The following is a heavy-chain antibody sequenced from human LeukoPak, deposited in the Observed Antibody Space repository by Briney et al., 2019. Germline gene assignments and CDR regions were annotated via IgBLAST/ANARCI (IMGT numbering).Heavy chain of an antibody. Sequence: GGSLRLSCAASGFTFSSYGMHWVRQAPGKGLEWVAVISYDGSNKYYADSVKGRFTISRDNSKNTLYLQMNSLRAEDTAVYYCAKIRVRGVYYFDYWGPGTLVAVSS. CDR3: AKIRVRGVYYFDY. CDR1: GFTFSSYG. CDR2: ISYDGSNK. D-gene: IGHD3-10*01. V-gene: IGHV3-30*18. J-gene: IGHJ4*02.